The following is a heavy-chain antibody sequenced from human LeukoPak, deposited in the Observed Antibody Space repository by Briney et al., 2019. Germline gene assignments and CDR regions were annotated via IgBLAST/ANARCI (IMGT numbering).Heavy chain of an antibody. D-gene: IGHD2-21*01. J-gene: IGHJ4*02. CDR1: GGSISSYY. CDR2: IYYSGST. Sequence: SETLSLTCTVSGGSISSYYWSWIRQPPGKGLEWIGYIYYSGSTNYNPSLKSRVTMSADTSKNQFSLKLSSVAASDTAVYYCARVGARTFGHIYFDFWGQGTLVTVSS. V-gene: IGHV4-59*01. CDR3: ARVGARTFGHIYFDF.